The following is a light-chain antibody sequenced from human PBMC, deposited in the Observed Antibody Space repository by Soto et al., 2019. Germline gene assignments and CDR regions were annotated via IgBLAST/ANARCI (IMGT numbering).Light chain of an antibody. Sequence: QSALTQPASVSGSPGQSITISCTGTSSDVGAYNYVSWYQHHPGKAPKLMIYDVSNRPSGVSNRFSGSKSGNTASLTISGLQAEDEADYYCGSYASSSSVVFGGGTQLTVL. V-gene: IGLV2-14*03. CDR1: SSDVGAYNY. CDR3: GSYASSSSVV. J-gene: IGLJ2*01. CDR2: DVS.